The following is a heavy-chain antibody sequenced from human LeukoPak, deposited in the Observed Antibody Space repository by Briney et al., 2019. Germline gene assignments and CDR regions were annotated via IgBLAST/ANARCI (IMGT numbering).Heavy chain of an antibody. D-gene: IGHD6-19*01. V-gene: IGHV4-61*02. Sequence: SETLSLTCTVSGGSISSGKFYYWSWIRQPAGKGLEWIGRIHTSGSTSSNPSLKSRVTISADTSKNQFSLKLSSVTAADTAVYYCASEFSPYSSGWYNDYWGQGTLVTVSS. CDR2: IHTSGST. CDR1: GGSISSGKFYY. J-gene: IGHJ4*02. CDR3: ASEFSPYSSGWYNDY.